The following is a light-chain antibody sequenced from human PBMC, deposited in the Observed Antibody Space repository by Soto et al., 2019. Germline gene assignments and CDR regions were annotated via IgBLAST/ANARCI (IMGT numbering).Light chain of an antibody. CDR3: QQYGSSPPT. J-gene: IGKJ1*01. Sequence: EIVLTQSPGTLSLSPGERATLSCRASQSVSRNYLAWYRRKPGQAPRRLIYGASSRATGIPDRFSGSGSGTDFTLTITRLEPEDFAVYSCQQYGSSPPTFGPGTRVEIK. V-gene: IGKV3-20*01. CDR2: GAS. CDR1: QSVSRNY.